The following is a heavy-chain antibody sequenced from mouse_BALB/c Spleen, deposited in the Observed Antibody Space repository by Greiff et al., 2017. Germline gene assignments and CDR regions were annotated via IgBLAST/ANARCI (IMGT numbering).Heavy chain of an antibody. CDR2: ISSGGST. Sequence: EVKLMESGGGLVKPGGSLKLSCAASGFTFSSYAMSWVRQTPEKRLEWVASISSGGSTYYPDSVKGRFTISRDNARNILYLQMSSLRSEDTAMYYCARGEDYGNYGGFAYWGQGTLVTVSA. CDR1: GFTFSSYA. D-gene: IGHD2-1*01. CDR3: ARGEDYGNYGGFAY. V-gene: IGHV5-6-5*01. J-gene: IGHJ3*01.